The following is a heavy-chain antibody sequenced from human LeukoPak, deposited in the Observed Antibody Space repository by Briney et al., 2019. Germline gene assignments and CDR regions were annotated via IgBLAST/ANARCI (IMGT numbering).Heavy chain of an antibody. CDR1: GFTFSSYS. CDR2: ISGSSSTI. J-gene: IGHJ4*02. D-gene: IGHD3-22*01. Sequence: GGSLRLSCAASGFTFSSYSMNWVRQAPGKGLEWVSYISGSSSTIYYADSVKGRFTISRDDAKNALYLQMNSLRAEDTAVYYCARGYDSSGYYDYWGQGTLVTVSS. CDR3: ARGYDSSGYYDY. V-gene: IGHV3-48*04.